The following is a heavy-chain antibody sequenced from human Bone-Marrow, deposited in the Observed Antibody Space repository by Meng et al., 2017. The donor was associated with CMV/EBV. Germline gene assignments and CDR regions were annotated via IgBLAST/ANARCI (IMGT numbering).Heavy chain of an antibody. D-gene: IGHD3-22*01. CDR3: ARPKRYYDSSGLDY. J-gene: IGHJ4*02. Sequence: ASVKVSCKASGYNFTGYYLHWVRQAPGQGLEWMGWINPNSGGTNYAQKFQGRVTMTRDTSISTAYMELSRLRSDDTAVYYCARPKRYYDSSGLDYWGQGTLVTVSS. V-gene: IGHV1-2*02. CDR2: INPNSGGT. CDR1: GYNFTGYY.